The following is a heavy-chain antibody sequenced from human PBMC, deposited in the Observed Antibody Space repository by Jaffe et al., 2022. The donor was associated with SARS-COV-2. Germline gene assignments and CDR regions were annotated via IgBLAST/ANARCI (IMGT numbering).Heavy chain of an antibody. V-gene: IGHV3-21*01. CDR2: ISSSSSYI. CDR1: GFTFSSYS. J-gene: IGHJ1*01. D-gene: IGHD2-15*01. Sequence: EVQLVESGGGLVKPGGSLRLSCAASGFTFSSYSMNWVRQAPGKGLEWVSSISSSSSYIYYADSVKGRFTISRDNAKNSLYLQMNSLRAEDTAVYYCARVNTQYCSGGSCNEYFQHWGQGTLVTVSS. CDR3: ARVNTQYCSGGSCNEYFQH.